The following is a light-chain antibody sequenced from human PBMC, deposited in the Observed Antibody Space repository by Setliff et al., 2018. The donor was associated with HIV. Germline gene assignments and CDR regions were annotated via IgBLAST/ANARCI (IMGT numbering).Light chain of an antibody. Sequence: QSALAQPRSVSGSPGRSVTISCTGTSSDVGRYNYVSWYQHHPGKAPKLIIYDVTKRPSGVPDRFSGSKSGNTASLTISGLQAEDEADYYCCSYAYHSYVFGTGTKVTVL. V-gene: IGLV2-11*01. J-gene: IGLJ1*01. CDR1: SSDVGRYNY. CDR2: DVT. CDR3: CSYAYHSYV.